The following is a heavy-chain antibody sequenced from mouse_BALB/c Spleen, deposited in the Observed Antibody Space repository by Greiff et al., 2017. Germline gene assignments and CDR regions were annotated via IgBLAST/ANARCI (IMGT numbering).Heavy chain of an antibody. J-gene: IGHJ2*01. CDR2: IYPSDSYT. CDR1: GYTFTSYW. Sequence: VQLQQPGAELVRPGASVKLSCKASGYTFTSYWINWVKQRPGQGLEWIGNIYPSDSYTNYNQKFKDKATLTVDKSSSTAYMQLSSPTSGDSAVYYCTRSYYTYDGRFDYWGQGTTLTVSA. V-gene: IGHV1-69*02. D-gene: IGHD2-14*01. CDR3: TRSYYTYDGRFDY.